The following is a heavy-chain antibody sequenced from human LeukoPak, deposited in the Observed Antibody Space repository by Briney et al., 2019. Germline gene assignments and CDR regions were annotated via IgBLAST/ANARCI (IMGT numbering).Heavy chain of an antibody. CDR1: GFTFSSYW. CDR2: IKSDGSST. CDR3: ARDSSSWYYDY. V-gene: IGHV3-74*03. Sequence: GGSLRLSCAASGFTFSSYWMHWVRQAPGKGLVWVSCIKSDGSSTTYADSVEGRFTISRDNAKNTLHLQMNSLRAEDTAVYYCARDSSSWYYDYWGQGTLVTVSS. D-gene: IGHD6-13*01. J-gene: IGHJ4*02.